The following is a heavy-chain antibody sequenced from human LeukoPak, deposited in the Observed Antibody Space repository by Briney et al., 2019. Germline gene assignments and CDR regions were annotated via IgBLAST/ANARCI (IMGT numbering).Heavy chain of an antibody. CDR2: IIPIFGTA. V-gene: IGHV1-69*06. D-gene: IGHD6-13*01. CDR3: ARGESYSSSCLVDY. Sequence: GASVKVSCTASGGTFSSYAISWVRQAPGQGLEWMGGIIPIFGTANYAQKFQGRVTITADKSTSTAYMELSSLRSEDTAVYYCARGESYSSSCLVDYWGQGTLVTVSS. J-gene: IGHJ4*02. CDR1: GGTFSSYA.